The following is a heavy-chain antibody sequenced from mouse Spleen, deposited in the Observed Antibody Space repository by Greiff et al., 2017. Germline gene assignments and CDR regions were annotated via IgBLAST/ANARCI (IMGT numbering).Heavy chain of an antibody. CDR1: GYTFTNYS. J-gene: IGHJ4*01. V-gene: IGHV1-4*01. CDR2: INPSSGCT. CDR3: SMRVTPLVAPLDY. Sequence: QVQLQQSGAELVRPGASVKMSCKASGYTFTNYSMHWVKQRPGQGLEWIGYINPSSGCTNYNQKFKDKATLTADKSSSTAYMQLSSLTSEDSAVFYWSMRVTPLVAPLDYWGQGTSVTVSS. D-gene: IGHD1-1*01.